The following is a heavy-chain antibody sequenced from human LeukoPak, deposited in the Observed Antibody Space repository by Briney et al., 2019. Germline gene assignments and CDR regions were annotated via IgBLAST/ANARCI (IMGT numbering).Heavy chain of an antibody. V-gene: IGHV4-4*07. CDR2: IYTSGST. Sequence: SETLSLTCTVSGGSISSYYWNWIRQPAGKGLEWIGRIYTSGSTNYNPSLKSRVTMSADTSKNQFSLKLTSVTAADTAVYYCARQSADAFDIWGQGTMVTVSS. CDR3: ARQSADAFDI. J-gene: IGHJ3*02. CDR1: GGSISSYY.